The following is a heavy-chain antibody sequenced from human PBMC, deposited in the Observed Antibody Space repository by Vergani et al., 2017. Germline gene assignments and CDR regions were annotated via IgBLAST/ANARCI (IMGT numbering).Heavy chain of an antibody. CDR2: INTNTGNP. Sequence: QVQLVQSGSELKKPGASVKVSCKASGYTFTSYAMNWVRQAPGQGLEWMGWINTNTGNPTYAQGFTGRFVFSLDTSVSTAYLQISSLKAEDTAVYYCAKNQAYCSGGSCDSEWVHRFDPWGQGTLVTVSS. CDR1: GYTFTSYA. D-gene: IGHD2-15*01. V-gene: IGHV7-4-1*02. J-gene: IGHJ5*02. CDR3: AKNQAYCSGGSCDSEWVHRFDP.